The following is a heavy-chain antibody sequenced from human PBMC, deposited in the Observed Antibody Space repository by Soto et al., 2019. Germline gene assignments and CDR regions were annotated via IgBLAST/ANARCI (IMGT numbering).Heavy chain of an antibody. CDR2: ITSTGLTM. D-gene: IGHD6-19*01. CDR1: GFTFSSYS. Sequence: EVQLVESGGGLVHPGGSLRLSCEASGFTFSSYSFNWVRQAPGRGLEWVSYITSTGLTMYYTDSVKGRFTISRDNAKNSLYLQMNSLRDEDTAVYYCARVNSLSSGWYFEGAFYIWGQGTMVTVSS. V-gene: IGHV3-48*02. CDR3: ARVNSLSSGWYFEGAFYI. J-gene: IGHJ3*02.